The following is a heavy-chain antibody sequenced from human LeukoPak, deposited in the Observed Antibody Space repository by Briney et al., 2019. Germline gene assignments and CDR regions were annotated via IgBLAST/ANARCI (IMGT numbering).Heavy chain of an antibody. D-gene: IGHD2-2*02. CDR1: GFTFSSYA. V-gene: IGHV3-23*01. J-gene: IGHJ4*02. CDR3: APAPQYQLLYEGHYFDY. CDR2: ISGSGGST. Sequence: PGGSLRLSCAASGFTFSSYAMSWVRQAPGKGLEWVSAISGSGGSTYYADSVEGRFTISRDNSKNTLYLQMNSLRAEDTAVYYCAPAPQYQLLYEGHYFDYWGQGTLVTVSS.